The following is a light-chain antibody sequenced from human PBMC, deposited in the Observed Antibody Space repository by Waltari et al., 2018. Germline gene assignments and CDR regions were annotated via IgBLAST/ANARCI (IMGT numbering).Light chain of an antibody. J-gene: IGKJ1*01. V-gene: IGKV1-39*01. CDR3: QQSYSTPWT. CDR1: QSIGGN. Sequence: DIEMPQSPSSLSASVGDRVTITCRASQSIGGNLNWYQQTPGRAPKVLIYAASSVQSGVPSRFSGRGSGTDFTLTISSLQPEDFATYYCQQSYSTPWTFGQGTKVEIK. CDR2: AAS.